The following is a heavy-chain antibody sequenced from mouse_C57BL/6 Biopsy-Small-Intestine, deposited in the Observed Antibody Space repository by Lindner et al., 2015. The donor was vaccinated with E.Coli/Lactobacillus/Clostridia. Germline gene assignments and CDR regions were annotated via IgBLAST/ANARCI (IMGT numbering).Heavy chain of an antibody. CDR1: GGTFTAYS. J-gene: IGHJ1*01. V-gene: IGHV1-55*01. CDR3: ARGRQRGFHDGFDF. D-gene: IGHD2-3*01. Sequence: SVKVSCKASGGTFTAYSVIWVRQAPGQGLEWMGGIIPALDITNYAQKFQGRVTITADESTSTAYMELSSLKSDDTAVYYCARGRQRGFHDGFDFWGQGTMLTVSS. CDR2: IIPALDIT.